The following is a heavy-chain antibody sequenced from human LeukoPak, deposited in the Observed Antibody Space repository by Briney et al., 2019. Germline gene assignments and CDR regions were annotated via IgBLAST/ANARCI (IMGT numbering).Heavy chain of an antibody. V-gene: IGHV3-23*01. D-gene: IGHD3-3*01. CDR1: GFTFSSYA. CDR3: ARDLELSAVYYFDS. J-gene: IGHJ4*02. Sequence: GGSLRLSCAASGFTFSSYAMSWVRQAPGKGLEWVSAISGSGGSTYYADSVKGRFTTSRDNSKNTLYLQMNSLRADDTAVYYCARDLELSAVYYFDSWGQGTLVIVSS. CDR2: ISGSGGST.